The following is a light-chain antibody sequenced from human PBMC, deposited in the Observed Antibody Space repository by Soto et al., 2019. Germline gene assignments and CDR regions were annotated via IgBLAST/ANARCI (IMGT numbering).Light chain of an antibody. CDR1: QNIRNW. CDR2: DAS. J-gene: IGKJ4*01. Sequence: DIQMTQSPSTLSASVGDSVTITCRASQNIRNWLAWYQQKPGKAPNPLIYDASSLKSGVPARLRGSGYGTELTITISSLQNDDFETYYCQQVNVYTSTFGGGTKVDIK. V-gene: IGKV1-5*01. CDR3: QQVNVYTST.